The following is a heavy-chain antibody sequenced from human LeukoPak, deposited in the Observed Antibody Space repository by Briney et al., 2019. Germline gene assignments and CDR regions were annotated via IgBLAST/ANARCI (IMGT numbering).Heavy chain of an antibody. CDR3: ARDRLEDRYYYYYGMDV. CDR1: GYTFTSYY. J-gene: IGHJ6*02. V-gene: IGHV1-46*01. Sequence: ASVKVSCKASGYTFTSYYMHWVRQAPGQGLEWMGIINPSGGSTSYAQKFQGRVTMTRDTSTSTVYMELGSLRSEDTAVYYCARDRLEDRYYYYYGMDVWGQGTTVTVSS. D-gene: IGHD1-1*01. CDR2: INPSGGST.